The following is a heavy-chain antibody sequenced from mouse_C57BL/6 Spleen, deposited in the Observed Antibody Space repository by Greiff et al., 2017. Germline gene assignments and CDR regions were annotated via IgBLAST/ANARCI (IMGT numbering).Heavy chain of an antibody. Sequence: QVQLQQPGAELVKPGASVKLSCKASGYTFTSYWMQWVKQRPGQGLEWIGEIDPSDSYTNYNQKFKGKATLTVDTSSSTAYMQLSSLTSEDSAVYYCARRMYYGYSYAMDYWGQGTSVTVSS. D-gene: IGHD2-2*01. CDR1: GYTFTSYW. V-gene: IGHV1-50*01. CDR3: ARRMYYGYSYAMDY. J-gene: IGHJ4*01. CDR2: IDPSDSYT.